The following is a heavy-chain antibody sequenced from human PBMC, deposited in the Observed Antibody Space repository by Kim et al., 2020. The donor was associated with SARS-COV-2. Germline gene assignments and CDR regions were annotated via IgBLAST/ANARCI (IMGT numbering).Heavy chain of an antibody. D-gene: IGHD2-21*02. CDR1: GYTFTSYG. V-gene: IGHV1-18*04. J-gene: IGHJ6*02. Sequence: ASVKVSCKASGYTFTSYGISWVRQAPGQGLEWMGWISAYNGNTNYAQKLQGRVTMTTDTSTSTAYMELRSLRSDDTAVYYCARDGGDCYSCYYYGMDVWGQGTTVTVSS. CDR3: ARDGGDCYSCYYYGMDV. CDR2: ISAYNGNT.